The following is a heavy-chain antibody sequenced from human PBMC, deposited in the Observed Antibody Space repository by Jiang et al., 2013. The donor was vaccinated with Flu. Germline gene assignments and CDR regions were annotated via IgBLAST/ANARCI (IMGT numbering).Heavy chain of an antibody. V-gene: IGHV5-51*01. CDR2: IYPGDSDT. D-gene: IGHD5-12*01. CDR3: ARLRGSGYDSGPYYYYYGMDV. CDR1: GYSFTNYW. J-gene: IGHJ6*02. Sequence: VQLVESGAEVKKPGESLKISCKGSGYSFTNYWIGWVRQMPGKGLEWMGIIYPGDSDTRDSPSFQGQVTISADKSISTAYLQWSSLKASDTAMYYCARLRGSGYDSGPYYYYYGMDVWGQGTT.